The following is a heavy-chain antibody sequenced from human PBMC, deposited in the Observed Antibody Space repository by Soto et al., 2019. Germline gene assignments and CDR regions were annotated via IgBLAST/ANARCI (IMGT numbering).Heavy chain of an antibody. J-gene: IGHJ4*02. D-gene: IGHD6-19*01. CDR1: GYMFTSYW. CDR2: IHGVDSNN. CDR3: ARRITSRTGWDY. V-gene: IGHV5-51*01. Sequence: GEALKISCKGSGYMFTSYWIGWVRQMPGQGLEWMVIIHGVDSNNRYSPSFDGQVTISPDKSINTAYLQGSSLKASDTAMYYCARRITSRTGWDYWGQGTMVTVSS.